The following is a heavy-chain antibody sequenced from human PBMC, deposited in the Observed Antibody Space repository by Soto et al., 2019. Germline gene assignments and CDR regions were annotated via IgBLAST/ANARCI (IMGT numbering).Heavy chain of an antibody. D-gene: IGHD6-13*01. J-gene: IGHJ4*02. CDR1: GGTFNNFA. Sequence: QVQLVQSGAEVKGPGSSVKVSCKAFGGTFNNFAFSWVRQAPGQGLEWMGGIIPIFDTANYAQSFQGRVTITADESTSTVYMELSSLRSGDTAIYYCARDVGFQQQLLVFDTWGQGTLVTVSS. CDR2: IIPIFDTA. CDR3: ARDVGFQQQLLVFDT. V-gene: IGHV1-69*01.